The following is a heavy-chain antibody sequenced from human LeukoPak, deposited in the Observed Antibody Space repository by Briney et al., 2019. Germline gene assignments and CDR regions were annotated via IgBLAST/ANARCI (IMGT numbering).Heavy chain of an antibody. CDR2: ISGSGGST. V-gene: IGHV3-23*01. CDR1: GFTFSSYA. D-gene: IGHD2-15*01. Sequence: GGSLRLSCAASGFTFSSYAMSWVRQAPGKGLEWVSAISGSGGSTYYADSVKGRFTISRDNSKSTLYLQMNSLRAEDTAVYYCAKNLQGYCSGGSCYSGLWGQGTLVTVSS. CDR3: AKNLQGYCSGGSCYSGL. J-gene: IGHJ4*02.